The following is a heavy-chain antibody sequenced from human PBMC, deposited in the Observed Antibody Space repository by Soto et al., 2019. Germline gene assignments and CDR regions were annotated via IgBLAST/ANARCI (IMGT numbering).Heavy chain of an antibody. V-gene: IGHV5-51*01. CDR2: IYPGDSDT. CDR1: AFSFTSNW. D-gene: IGHD1-26*01. J-gene: IGHJ5*02. CDR3: ARHRTTRATNWFDP. Sequence: PGESLKISCKASAFSFTSNWIGWVRQMPGKGLEWMGIIYPGDSDTRYSPSFEGQVAISADKSTNTTYLHWSNLKASDTAMYYCARHRTTRATNWFDPWGQGTLVTVSS.